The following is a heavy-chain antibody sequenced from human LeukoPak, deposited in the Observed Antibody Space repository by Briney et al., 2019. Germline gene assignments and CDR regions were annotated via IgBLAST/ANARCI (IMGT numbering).Heavy chain of an antibody. CDR2: IYHSGST. J-gene: IGHJ5*02. CDR3: ARDTRTSYDILTGYYKYNWFDP. V-gene: IGHV4-4*02. D-gene: IGHD3-9*01. CDR1: GGSISSSNW. Sequence: PSETLSLTCAVSGGSISSSNWWSWVRQPPGKGLECIGEIYHSGSTNYNPSLKSRVTISVDKSKNQFSLKLRSVTAADTAVYYCARDTRTSYDILTGYYKYNWFDPWGQGNLVTVYS.